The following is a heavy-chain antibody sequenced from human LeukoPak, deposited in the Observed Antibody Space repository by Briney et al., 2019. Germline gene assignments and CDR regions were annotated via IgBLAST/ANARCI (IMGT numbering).Heavy chain of an antibody. J-gene: IGHJ4*02. V-gene: IGHV3-48*01. CDR3: ARAVISIFDN. CDR1: GFTLGSYT. Sequence: GGSLRLSCAASGFTLGSYTMNWVRQAPGKGLEWVSYISSSSSTIQYADSVKSRFTISRDNAENSLYLQMNSLGVEDTAVYYCARAVISIFDNWGQGTLVTVSS. CDR2: ISSSSSTI. D-gene: IGHD3-3*02.